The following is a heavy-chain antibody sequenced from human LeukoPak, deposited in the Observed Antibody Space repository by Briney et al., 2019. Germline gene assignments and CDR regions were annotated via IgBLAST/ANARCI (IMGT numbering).Heavy chain of an antibody. CDR1: GGSFSGYS. V-gene: IGHV4-34*01. CDR3: ARGLYYDFWSGYSTAFDI. Sequence: SETLSLTCDVYGGSFSGYSWSGIRQPPGKGRESIGEINHSGSTNYNPTLTSRGTISVDTSKNQFSLKLSSVTAADTAVYYCARGLYYDFWSGYSTAFDIWGQGTMVTVSS. D-gene: IGHD3-3*01. CDR2: INHSGST. J-gene: IGHJ3*02.